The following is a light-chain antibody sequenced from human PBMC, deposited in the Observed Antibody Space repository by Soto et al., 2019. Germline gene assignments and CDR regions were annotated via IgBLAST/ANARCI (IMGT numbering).Light chain of an antibody. J-gene: IGKJ2*01. CDR1: HTVNSY. CDR2: AAS. CDR3: QQSFVSPYT. Sequence: DIKMTQSPSSLSASVTDRVTITCRASHTVNSYLNWYQQKPGKAPKLLISAASTLQGGVPSRFSASGSGTDFSLTISSLRVEDFGTYYCQQSFVSPYTFGQGTKVDIK. V-gene: IGKV1-39*01.